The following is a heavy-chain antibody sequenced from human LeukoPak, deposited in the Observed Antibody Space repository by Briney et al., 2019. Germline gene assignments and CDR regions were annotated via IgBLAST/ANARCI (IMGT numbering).Heavy chain of an antibody. CDR2: ISTSGST. V-gene: IGHV4-4*07. CDR3: ARVTTIFGVPPYYYYYMDV. CDR1: GGSISSYY. D-gene: IGHD3-3*01. J-gene: IGHJ6*03. Sequence: SETLSLTCTVSGGSISSYYWSWIRQPAGKGLEWIGRISTSGSTNYNPSLKSRVTMSVDTSKNQFSLKLSSVTAADTAVYYCARVTTIFGVPPYYYYYMDVSGKGTTVTVSS.